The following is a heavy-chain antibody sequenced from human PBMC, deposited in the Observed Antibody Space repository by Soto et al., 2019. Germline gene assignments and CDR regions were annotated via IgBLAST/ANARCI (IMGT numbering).Heavy chain of an antibody. CDR3: ARGDVLMVYAVVYYYYGMDV. CDR1: GYTFTSYD. V-gene: IGHV1-8*01. Sequence: ASVKVSCKASGYTFTSYDINWVRQATGQGLEWMGWMNPNSGNTGYAQKFQGRVTMTRNTSISTAYMELSSLRSEDTAVYYCARGDVLMVYAVVYYYYGMDVWGQGTTVTVSS. CDR2: MNPNSGNT. D-gene: IGHD2-8*01. J-gene: IGHJ6*02.